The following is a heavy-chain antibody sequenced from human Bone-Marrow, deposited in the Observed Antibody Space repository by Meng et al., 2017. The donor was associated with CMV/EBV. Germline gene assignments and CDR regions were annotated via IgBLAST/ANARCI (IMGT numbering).Heavy chain of an antibody. Sequence: GESLKISCAASGFTFSSYSMSWVRQAPGKGLEWVANIKQDGSEKYYVDSVKGRFTISRDNAKNSLYLQMNSLRAEDTAVYYCARDQVVGATFYYYGMDVWGQGTTVTVSS. J-gene: IGHJ6*02. CDR2: IKQDGSEK. D-gene: IGHD1-26*01. CDR3: ARDQVVGATFYYYGMDV. CDR1: GFTFSSYS. V-gene: IGHV3-7*01.